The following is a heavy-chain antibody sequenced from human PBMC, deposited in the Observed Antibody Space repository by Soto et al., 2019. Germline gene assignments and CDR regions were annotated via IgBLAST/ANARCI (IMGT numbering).Heavy chain of an antibody. CDR3: ARGCSAGKGSAPDF. J-gene: IGHJ4*02. D-gene: IGHD6-13*01. V-gene: IGHV3-23*01. CDR2: ISGSGGST. Sequence: GKGLDWVSAISGSGGSTYSADSVKGRFTISRDNSKNTLYLQMSSLRAEDTAVYYCARGCSAGKGSAPDFRGQGSLVTVSS.